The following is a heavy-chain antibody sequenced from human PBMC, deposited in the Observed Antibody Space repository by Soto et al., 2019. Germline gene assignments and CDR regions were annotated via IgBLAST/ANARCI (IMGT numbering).Heavy chain of an antibody. V-gene: IGHV4-39*01. Sequence: KTSETLSLTCTVSGGSISSSSYYWGWIRQPPGKGLEWIGSIYYSGSTYYNPSLKSRVTISVDTSKNQFSLKLSSVTAADTAVYYCARHASNYGVDYWGQGTLVTVSS. J-gene: IGHJ4*02. CDR3: ARHASNYGVDY. D-gene: IGHD3-16*01. CDR2: IYYSGST. CDR1: GGSISSSSYY.